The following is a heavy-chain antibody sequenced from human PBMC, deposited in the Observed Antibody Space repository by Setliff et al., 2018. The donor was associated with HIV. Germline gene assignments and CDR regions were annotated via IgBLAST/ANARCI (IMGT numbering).Heavy chain of an antibody. CDR2: FDPQDGET. CDR3: AIDGAGGWLRPMPDY. J-gene: IGHJ4*02. D-gene: IGHD5-12*01. CDR1: GFTLSEVS. Sequence: ASVKVSCKVFGFTLSEVSIHWVRQAPGKGLEWMGYFDPQDGETVCAQKFQGRVTMTEDTSIDTAYMELTRLRSEDTAVYYCAIDGAGGWLRPMPDYWGQGTLVTVSS. V-gene: IGHV1-24*01.